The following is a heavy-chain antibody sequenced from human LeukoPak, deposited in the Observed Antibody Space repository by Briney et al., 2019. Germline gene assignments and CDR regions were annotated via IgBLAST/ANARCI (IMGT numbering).Heavy chain of an antibody. CDR2: IIPILGIA. D-gene: IGHD3-22*01. V-gene: IGHV1-69*04. J-gene: IGHJ4*02. CDR1: GGTFSSYT. CDR3: AREGDYYDSSGFFDY. Sequence: SVKVSCKASGGTFSSYTISWLRQAPGQGLEWMGRIIPILGIANYAQKFQGRVTITADKSTSTAYMELSSLRSEDTAVYYCAREGDYYDSSGFFDYWGQGTVVTVSS.